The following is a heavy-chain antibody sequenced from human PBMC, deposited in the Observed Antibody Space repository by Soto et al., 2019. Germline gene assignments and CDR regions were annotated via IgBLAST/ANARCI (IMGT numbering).Heavy chain of an antibody. D-gene: IGHD3-16*01. CDR2: IFHRGTT. Sequence: QVQLQESGPGLVKPSATVTLTCTVSGASLTTSYWGWIRQPPGKGLEWIGYIFHRGTTNYNPSVERPVAMSVDTSKHQFSLTMTSVTAADTAVDYCARTPFRLALGTVLCYFDDWGQGTLVTVSS. J-gene: IGHJ4*02. CDR3: ARTPFRLALGTVLCYFDD. V-gene: IGHV4-59*01. CDR1: GASLTTSY.